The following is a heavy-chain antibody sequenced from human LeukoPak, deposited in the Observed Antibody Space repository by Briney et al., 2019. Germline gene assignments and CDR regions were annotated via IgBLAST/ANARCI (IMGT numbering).Heavy chain of an antibody. Sequence: SETLSLTCTVSGGSISSSSYYWGWIRQPPGKGLEWIGSIYYSGSTYYNPSLKSRVTISVDTSKNQFSLKLSSVTAADTAVYYCARQSITMIVVVPNVFDPWGQGTLVTVSS. J-gene: IGHJ5*02. CDR3: ARQSITMIVVVPNVFDP. D-gene: IGHD3-22*01. CDR1: GGSISSSSYY. V-gene: IGHV4-39*01. CDR2: IYYSGST.